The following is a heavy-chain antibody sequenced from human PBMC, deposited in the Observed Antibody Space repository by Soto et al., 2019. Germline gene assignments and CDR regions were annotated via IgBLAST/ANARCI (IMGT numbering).Heavy chain of an antibody. V-gene: IGHV4-31*03. Sequence: QVQLQETGPGLVKPSQTLSLTCTVSGGSISSGGYYWSWIRQHPGKGLEWIGYIYYSGSIYYNPSLKSRVTISVDTSKNQFSLKLSSVTAADTAVYYCARAAAGKSPYYFDYWGQGTLVTVSS. J-gene: IGHJ4*02. CDR3: ARAAAGKSPYYFDY. CDR1: GGSISSGGYY. CDR2: IYYSGSI. D-gene: IGHD1-1*01.